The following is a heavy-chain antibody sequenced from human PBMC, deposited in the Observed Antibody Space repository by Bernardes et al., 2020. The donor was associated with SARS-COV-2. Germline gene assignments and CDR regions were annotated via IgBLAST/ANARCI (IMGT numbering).Heavy chain of an antibody. V-gene: IGHV3-30*18. CDR2: ISHAGGNI. J-gene: IGHJ4*02. Sequence: GGSLRLSCAASGFNFSIYGMHWVRQAPGKGLEWVAVISHAGGNINYGDSVKGRFTISRDNSKSTLYLQMSSLRGEDTAIYYCAKKRPGTIYEALDYWGQGTL. D-gene: IGHD1-1*01. CDR1: GFNFSIYG. CDR3: AKKRPGTIYEALDY.